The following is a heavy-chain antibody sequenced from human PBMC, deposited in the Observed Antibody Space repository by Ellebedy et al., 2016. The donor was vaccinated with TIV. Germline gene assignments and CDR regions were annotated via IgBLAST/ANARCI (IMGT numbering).Heavy chain of an antibody. CDR3: ARDPVGVGPAFDV. CDR1: GFTFSSYA. Sequence: PGGSLRLSCAASGFTFSSYAMSWVRQAPGEGLEWVSGVSGSGASTYYADSVKGRFTISRDNSKDTLYLQMNSLRAEETAIYYCARDPVGVGPAFDVWGQGTMVTVSS. J-gene: IGHJ3*01. D-gene: IGHD4-23*01. V-gene: IGHV3-23*01. CDR2: VSGSGAST.